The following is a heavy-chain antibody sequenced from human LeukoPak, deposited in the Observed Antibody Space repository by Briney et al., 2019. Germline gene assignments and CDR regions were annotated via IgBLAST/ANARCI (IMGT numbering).Heavy chain of an antibody. D-gene: IGHD1-26*01. CDR3: ARQGDSGSYYLKYYYYYGMDV. CDR1: GDSVSSDSAA. CDR2: TYFRSKWYY. V-gene: IGHV6-1*01. Sequence: SQTLSLTCAISGDSVSSDSAAWNWIRQSPSRGLEWLARTYFRSKWYYDYALAVKGRITINPDTSKNQFSLKLSSVTAADTAVYYCARQGDSGSYYLKYYYYYGMDVWGQGTTVTVSS. J-gene: IGHJ6*02.